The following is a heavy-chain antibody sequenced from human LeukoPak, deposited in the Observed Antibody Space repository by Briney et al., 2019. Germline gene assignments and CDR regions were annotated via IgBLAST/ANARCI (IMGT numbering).Heavy chain of an antibody. J-gene: IGHJ3*02. CDR1: GYSFTTYW. D-gene: IGHD2-21*02. CDR3: ARQGRIVVVTTTHDAFDI. CDR2: IYPGDSDA. Sequence: GASLQISCTGFGYSFTTYWIGWVRQMPGRGLEWMGIIYPGDSDARYSPSLQGQVTISVDKSISTAYLQWSSLKASDTAMYYCARQGRIVVVTTTHDAFDIWGQGTMVTVSS. V-gene: IGHV5-51*01.